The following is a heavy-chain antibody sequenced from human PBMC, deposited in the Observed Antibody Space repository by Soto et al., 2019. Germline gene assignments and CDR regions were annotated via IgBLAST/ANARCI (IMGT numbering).Heavy chain of an antibody. J-gene: IGHJ5*02. CDR2: INHSGST. D-gene: IGHD6-19*01. V-gene: IGHV4-34*01. CDR3: ARARIELPGISSYNWFDP. CDR1: GGSFRGYY. Sequence: SENLPLTCAVYGGSFRGYYWSWIRQPPGKGMEWIGEINHSGSTNYNPSLKSRVTISVDTSKNQFSLKLSSVNAADTAVYYCARARIELPGISSYNWFDPWGQGTLVTVS.